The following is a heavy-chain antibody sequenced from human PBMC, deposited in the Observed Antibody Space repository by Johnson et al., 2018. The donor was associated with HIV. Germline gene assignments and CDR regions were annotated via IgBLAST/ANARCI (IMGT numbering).Heavy chain of an antibody. CDR1: GFTFSSYA. CDR2: ISYDGSDK. CDR3: ARELLGSSSPDAFDI. V-gene: IGHV3-30*04. J-gene: IGHJ3*02. D-gene: IGHD6-6*01. Sequence: VQLLESGGGLIQPGGSLRLSCAASGFTFSSYAMHWVRQAPGKGLEWVAVISYDGSDKYYADSVNGRFTISRDNSNNTLYLQMNSLRPEDTALYYCARELLGSSSPDAFDIWGQGTMVTVSS.